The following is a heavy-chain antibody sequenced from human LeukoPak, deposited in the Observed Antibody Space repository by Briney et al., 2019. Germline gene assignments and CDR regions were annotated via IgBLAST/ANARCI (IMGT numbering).Heavy chain of an antibody. CDR2: ISSSSSYI. CDR1: GFTFSSYS. V-gene: IGHV3-21*01. CDR3: ARERSGYGHQQIDY. J-gene: IGHJ4*02. Sequence: AGGSLRLSCAASGFTFSSYSMNWVRQAPGKGLEWVSSISSSSSYIYHADSVKGRFTISRDNAKNSLYLQMNSLRAEDTAVYYCARERSGYGHQQIDYWGQGTLVTVSS. D-gene: IGHD5-18*01.